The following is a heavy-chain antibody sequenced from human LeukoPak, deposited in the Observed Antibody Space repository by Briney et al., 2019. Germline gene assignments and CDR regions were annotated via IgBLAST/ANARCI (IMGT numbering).Heavy chain of an antibody. CDR1: GFTFDDYA. V-gene: IGHV3-9*01. CDR3: AKDNAGYFDY. J-gene: IGHJ4*02. CDR2: ISWNSGSI. Sequence: GGSLRLSCAASGFTFDDYAMHWVRQAPGKGLEWVSGISWNSGSIGYADSVKGRFTISRDNAKNSLYLRMNSLRAEDTALYYCAKDNAGYFDYWGQGTLVTVSS.